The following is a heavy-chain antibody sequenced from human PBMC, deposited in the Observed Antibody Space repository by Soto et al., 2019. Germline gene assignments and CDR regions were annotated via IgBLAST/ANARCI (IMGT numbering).Heavy chain of an antibody. CDR1: GFTFSSYW. J-gene: IGHJ6*03. Sequence: GGSLRLSCAASGFTFSSYWMHWVRQAPGKGLVWVSRINSDGSSTSYADSVKGRFTISRDNAKNTLYLQMNSLRAEDTAVYYCARVVKGYYYYMDVWGKGTTVTVSS. CDR2: INSDGSST. V-gene: IGHV3-74*01. CDR3: ARVVKGYYYYMDV.